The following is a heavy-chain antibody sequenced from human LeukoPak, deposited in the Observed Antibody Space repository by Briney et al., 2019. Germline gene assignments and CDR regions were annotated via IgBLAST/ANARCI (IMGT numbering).Heavy chain of an antibody. CDR3: ARFGSRGITIFGVVIDAFDI. Sequence: SETLSLTCSVSGGSISSSSYYWGWIRQPPGKGLEWIGSIYYSGRTYYNPSLKSRVTIYVDTSKSQFSLKLISATAADTAVYYCARFGSRGITIFGVVIDAFDIWGQGTMVTVSS. V-gene: IGHV4-39*01. D-gene: IGHD3-3*01. CDR1: GGSISSSSYY. CDR2: IYYSGRT. J-gene: IGHJ3*02.